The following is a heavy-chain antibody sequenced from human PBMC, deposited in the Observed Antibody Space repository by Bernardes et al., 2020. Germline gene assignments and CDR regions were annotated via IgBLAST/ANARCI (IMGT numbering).Heavy chain of an antibody. J-gene: IGHJ5*02. CDR1: GYTFTSYD. CDR2: MNPNSGNT. D-gene: IGHD1-7*01. V-gene: IGHV1-8*01. CDR3: ARGSDLSGTTVWFDP. Sequence: ASVKVSCKASGYTFTSYDINWVRQATGQGLEWMGWMNPNSGNTGYAQKFQGRVTMTRNTSISTAYMELSSLRSEDTAVYYCARGSDLSGTTVWFDPWGQGTLVTVSS.